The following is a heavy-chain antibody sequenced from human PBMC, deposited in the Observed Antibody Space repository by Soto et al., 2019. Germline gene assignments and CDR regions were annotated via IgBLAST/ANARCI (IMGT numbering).Heavy chain of an antibody. J-gene: IGHJ4*02. D-gene: IGHD2-21*02. CDR3: ARLPKGSLVTA. V-gene: IGHV3-48*02. CDR1: GLRFSDHS. CDR2: ISSNSDTT. Sequence: LVESGGDLVYPGGSLRLSCVASGLRFSDHSMNWVRQAPGKGLQWISYISSNSDTTYYADSVKGRFTVSRDNAKNALFLQMNSLRDDDTATYYCARLPKGSLVTAWGQGARVTVSS.